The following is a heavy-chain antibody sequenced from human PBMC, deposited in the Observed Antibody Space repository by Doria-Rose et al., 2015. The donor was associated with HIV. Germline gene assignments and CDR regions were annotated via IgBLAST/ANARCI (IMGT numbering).Heavy chain of an antibody. CDR1: GGSFSGYY. Sequence: QVQLQQWDAGLLKPSETLSLACAVYGGSFSGYYWTWIRQSPGKGLEWLGEINHGGSTNYNPSLKSRVTISLDMSKTQFSLKVLSVTAADTAVYYCARGPSDFGDYVAFQHWGQGTLVTVSS. CDR3: ARGPSDFGDYVAFQH. V-gene: IGHV4-34*01. D-gene: IGHD4-17*01. CDR2: INHGGST. J-gene: IGHJ1*01.